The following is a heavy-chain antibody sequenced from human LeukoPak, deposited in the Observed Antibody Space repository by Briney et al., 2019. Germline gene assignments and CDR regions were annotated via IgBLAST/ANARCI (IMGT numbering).Heavy chain of an antibody. CDR1: GFTFSSYS. V-gene: IGHV3-48*04. CDR2: ISSVSSTI. CDR3: AKGSGSIAVDNLCVY. Sequence: GGSLRLSCAASGFTFSSYSMNWVRQAPGKGLEWVSHISSVSSTIYYADSVKGRFTISRDNAKNTLYLQMNSLRAEDTAIYYCAKGSGSIAVDNLCVYWGPGTLVTVSS. D-gene: IGHD6-19*01. J-gene: IGHJ4*02.